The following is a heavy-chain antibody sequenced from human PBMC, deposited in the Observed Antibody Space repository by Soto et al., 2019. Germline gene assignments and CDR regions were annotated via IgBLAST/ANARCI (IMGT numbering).Heavy chain of an antibody. CDR1: GGSISSGDYY. D-gene: IGHD5-18*01. CDR3: ARDSRGYSYGYIHYYYYYGMDV. J-gene: IGHJ6*02. CDR2: IYYSGST. V-gene: IGHV4-30-4*01. Sequence: LSLTCTVSGGSISSGDYYWSWIRQPPGKGLEWIGYIYYSGSTYYNPSLKSRVTISVDTSKNQFSLKLSSVTAADTAVYYCARDSRGYSYGYIHYYYYYGMDVWGQGTTVTVSS.